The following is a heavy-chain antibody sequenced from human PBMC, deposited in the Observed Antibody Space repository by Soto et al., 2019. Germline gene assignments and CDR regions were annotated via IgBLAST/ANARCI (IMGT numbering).Heavy chain of an antibody. CDR2: IYHSGST. CDR1: GGSISSGGYS. D-gene: IGHD1-1*01. CDR3: ARAMATTFDAFDI. J-gene: IGHJ3*02. Sequence: SETLSLTCAVSGGSISSGGYSWSWIRQPPGKGLEWIGYIYHSGSTYYNPSLKSRVTISVDRSKNQFSLKLSSVTAADTAVYSCARAMATTFDAFDIWGQGTMVTV. V-gene: IGHV4-30-2*01.